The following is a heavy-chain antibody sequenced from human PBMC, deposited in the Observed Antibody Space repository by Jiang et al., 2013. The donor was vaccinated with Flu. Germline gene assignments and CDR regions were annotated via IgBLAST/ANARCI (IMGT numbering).Heavy chain of an antibody. J-gene: IGHJ4*02. V-gene: IGHV1-18*01. D-gene: IGHD1-26*01. Sequence: SAYNGNTNYAQKLQGRVTMTTDTSTSTAYMELRSLRSDDTAVYYCAREGQEWELQRGIDYWGQGTLVTVSS. CDR3: AREGQEWELQRGIDY. CDR2: SAYNGNT.